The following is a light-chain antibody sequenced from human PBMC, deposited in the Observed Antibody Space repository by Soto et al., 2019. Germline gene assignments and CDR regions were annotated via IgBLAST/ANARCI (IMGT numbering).Light chain of an antibody. CDR1: QSISSY. V-gene: IGKV1-39*01. J-gene: IGKJ1*01. CDR2: AAS. Sequence: IQMTQSPSSLSASVGDRVTITCRASQSISSYLNWYQQKPGKAPKLLIYAASSLQSGVPSRFSGSGSGTDFTLTISSLQPEDVATYYCQKYDSALGTFGQGTKVDIK. CDR3: QKYDSALGT.